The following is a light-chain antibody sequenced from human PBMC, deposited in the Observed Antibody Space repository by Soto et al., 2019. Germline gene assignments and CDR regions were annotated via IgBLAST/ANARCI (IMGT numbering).Light chain of an antibody. V-gene: IGKV3-15*01. CDR1: QSVSSY. Sequence: ETVMTQSPDTLSVSPGEGAVLSCRASQSVSSYVAWYQQRPGQAPRVLIYGASTRATGIPTRFSGSGSGTEFTLTIGSLQPEDSAVYYCQQYKDWPKTFGQGTKVEI. J-gene: IGKJ1*01. CDR3: QQYKDWPKT. CDR2: GAS.